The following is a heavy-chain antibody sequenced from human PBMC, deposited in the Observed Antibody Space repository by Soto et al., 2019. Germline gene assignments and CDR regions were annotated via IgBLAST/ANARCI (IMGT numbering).Heavy chain of an antibody. CDR1: GGSFSGYY. J-gene: IGHJ2*01. CDR3: ARRRHTLGANANWYFDP. V-gene: IGHV4-34*01. D-gene: IGHD1-1*01. Sequence: QVQLQQWGAGLLKPSETLSLTCAVYGGSFSGYYWSWIRQPPGKGLEWIGEINHSGSTNYNPSLKRRVTISVDMSKNQFSLKLSSVTAADTAVYYCARRRHTLGANANWYFDPWGRGTLVTVSS. CDR2: INHSGST.